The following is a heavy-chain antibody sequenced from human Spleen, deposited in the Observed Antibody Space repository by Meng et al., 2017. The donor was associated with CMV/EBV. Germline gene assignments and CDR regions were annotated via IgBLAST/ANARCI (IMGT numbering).Heavy chain of an antibody. Sequence: GSLRLSCTVSGYSISSGYYWGWIRQPPGKGLEWIGSIYHSGSTNYNPSLESRVTISVDTSKDQFSLNLSSMTAADTAVYYCARDRGGAATGGLDVWGQGTTVTVSS. CDR1: GYSISSGYY. V-gene: IGHV4-38-2*02. CDR3: ARDRGGAATGGLDV. J-gene: IGHJ6*02. D-gene: IGHD3-10*01. CDR2: IYHSGST.